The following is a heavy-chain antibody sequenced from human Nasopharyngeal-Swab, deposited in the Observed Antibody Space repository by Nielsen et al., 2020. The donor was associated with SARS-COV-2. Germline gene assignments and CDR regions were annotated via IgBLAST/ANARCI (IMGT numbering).Heavy chain of an antibody. CDR2: ISYDGSNE. J-gene: IGHJ4*02. V-gene: IGHV3-30*18. Sequence: GGSLRLSCAASGFTFSNSGMDWVRQAPGKGLEGVAVISYDGSNEYYGDSVKGRFTISRDNSKNTLYLQMNSLRVDDTAVYYCAKDVHADYGGIDYWGQGILVTVSS. CDR1: GFTFSNSG. D-gene: IGHD4/OR15-4a*01. CDR3: AKDVHADYGGIDY.